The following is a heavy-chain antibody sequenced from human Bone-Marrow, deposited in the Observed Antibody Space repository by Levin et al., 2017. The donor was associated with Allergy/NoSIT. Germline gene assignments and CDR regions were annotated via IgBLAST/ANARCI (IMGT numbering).Heavy chain of an antibody. V-gene: IGHV3-21*01. CDR2: ISGSSDYI. CDR1: GFTFSSYS. CDR3: ARDQYRGGYDSGAY. J-gene: IGHJ4*02. Sequence: LSLTCAASGFTFSSYSMNWVRQAPGKGLEWLSSISGSSDYIFYADSVKGRFAVSRDNAKNTLYLQINSLRDEDTAVYYCARDQYRGGYDSGAYWGQGTLVTVSS. D-gene: IGHD5-12*01.